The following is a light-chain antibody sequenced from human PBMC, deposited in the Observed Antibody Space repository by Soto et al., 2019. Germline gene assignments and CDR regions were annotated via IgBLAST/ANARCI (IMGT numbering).Light chain of an antibody. J-gene: IGKJ2*01. Sequence: DIQMTQSLSSLSASVGDTVTITCRASQSISNTLSWYQQKPGKAPRFLIFVASTLQRGVPARFSGSGSGTDFTLTISSLHPEDVAIYYCQQSFSPPYTFGQGTNLEIK. CDR3: QQSFSPPYT. V-gene: IGKV1-39*01. CDR1: QSISNT. CDR2: VAS.